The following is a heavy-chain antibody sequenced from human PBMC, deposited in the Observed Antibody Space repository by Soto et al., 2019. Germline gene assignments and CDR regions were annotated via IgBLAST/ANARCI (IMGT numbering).Heavy chain of an antibody. CDR1: GGSISSSSYY. V-gene: IGHV4-39*01. CDR2: IYYSGST. J-gene: IGHJ6*03. CDR3: ARLLCTNGVCYRDYYYYMDV. D-gene: IGHD2-8*01. Sequence: SETLSLTCTVSGGSISSSSYYWGWIRQPPGKGLEWIGSIYYSGSTYYNPSLKSRVTISVDTSKNQFSLKLSSVTAADTAVYYCARLLCTNGVCYRDYYYYMDVWGKGTTVTVSS.